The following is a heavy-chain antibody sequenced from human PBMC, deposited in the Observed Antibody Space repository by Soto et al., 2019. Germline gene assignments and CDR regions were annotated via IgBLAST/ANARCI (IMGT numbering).Heavy chain of an antibody. CDR3: AKHPYYDFWSGYLNPYYFDY. V-gene: IGHV3-23*01. J-gene: IGHJ4*02. D-gene: IGHD3-3*01. Sequence: EVQLLESGGGLVQPGGSLRLSCAASGFTFSSYAMSWVRQAPGKGLEWVSAISGSGGSTYYADSVKGRFTISRDNSKNTLYLQMNSLRAKDTAVYYCAKHPYYDFWSGYLNPYYFDYWGQGTLVTVSS. CDR1: GFTFSSYA. CDR2: ISGSGGST.